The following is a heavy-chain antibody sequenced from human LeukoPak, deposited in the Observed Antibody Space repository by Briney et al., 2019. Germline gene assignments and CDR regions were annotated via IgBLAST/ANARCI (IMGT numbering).Heavy chain of an antibody. D-gene: IGHD4-11*01. V-gene: IGHV4-59*01. CDR3: ARDYRTQYYYYGLDV. CDR1: DGSINSYY. J-gene: IGHJ6*02. Sequence: SETLSLTCSVSDGSINSYYWNWIRRPPGKGLEWIGYIYYNGNTDYSPSLKSRVTMSVDTSKNLFSLKVSSVTAADTAVYYCARDYRTQYYYYGLDVWGQGTTVTVSS. CDR2: IYYNGNT.